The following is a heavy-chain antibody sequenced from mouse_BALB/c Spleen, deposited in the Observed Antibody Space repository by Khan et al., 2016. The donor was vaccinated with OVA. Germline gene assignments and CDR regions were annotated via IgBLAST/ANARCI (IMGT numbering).Heavy chain of an antibody. CDR1: GYTFTSYY. Sequence: QVQLKQSGPELVKPRASVRISCKASGYTFTSYYIHWVKQRPGQGLEWIGWIYPGNVNTEYNERFTGKATLTADKSSNTSYMQLSSLTSEDSAVYFCARAGYGSFAYWGQGTLVTVSA. CDR3: ARAGYGSFAY. V-gene: IGHV1S56*01. J-gene: IGHJ3*01. D-gene: IGHD2-10*02. CDR2: IYPGNVNT.